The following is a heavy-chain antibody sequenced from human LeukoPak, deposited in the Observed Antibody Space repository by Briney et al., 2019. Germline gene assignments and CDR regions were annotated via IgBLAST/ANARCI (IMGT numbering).Heavy chain of an antibody. V-gene: IGHV4-59*01. CDR2: IYYSGST. J-gene: IGHJ4*02. CDR1: GGSISSYY. CDR3: ARGQSHFDY. Sequence: PSETLSLTCSVSGGSISSYYWSWIRQPPGKGLEGSGYIYYSGSTNYNPSLKCRVTISVDTSKNQFSLKLSSVTAADTAVYYCARGQSHFDYWGQGTLVTVSS.